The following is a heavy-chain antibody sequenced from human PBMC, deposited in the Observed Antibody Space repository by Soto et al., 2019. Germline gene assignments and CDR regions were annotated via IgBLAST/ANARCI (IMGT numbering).Heavy chain of an antibody. CDR3: AKDFPSSIAAAGTFDYYYMDV. J-gene: IGHJ6*03. CDR2: ISGSGGST. Sequence: GGSLRLSCAASGFTFSSYAMSWVRQAPGKGLEWVSAISGSGGSTYYADSVKGRFTISRDNSKNTLYLQMNSLRAEDTAVYYCAKDFPSSIAAAGTFDYYYMDVWGKGTTVTVSS. V-gene: IGHV3-23*01. D-gene: IGHD6-13*01. CDR1: GFTFSSYA.